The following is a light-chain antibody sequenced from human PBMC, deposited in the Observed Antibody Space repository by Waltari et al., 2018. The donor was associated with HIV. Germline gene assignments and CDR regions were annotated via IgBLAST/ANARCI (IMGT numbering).Light chain of an antibody. Sequence: QSVVTQPPSVSGTPGQWVTISCSGSSSNIGSNHVNWYQHLPGTAPQLLIYNHHQRPPGVPDRFSGSKSGTSASLAISGLQSEDEADYFCAAWHDSLNGPVFGGGTKLTVL. CDR1: SSNIGSNH. V-gene: IGLV1-44*01. CDR3: AAWHDSLNGPV. CDR2: NHH. J-gene: IGLJ3*02.